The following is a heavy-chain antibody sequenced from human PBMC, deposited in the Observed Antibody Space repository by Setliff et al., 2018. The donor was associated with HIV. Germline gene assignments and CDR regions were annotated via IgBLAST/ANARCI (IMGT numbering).Heavy chain of an antibody. CDR1: GGSISSGSYY. CDR3: LLDVPLILRTSPPL. Sequence: SETLSLTCTVSGGSISSGSYYWNWIRQPAGKGLEWLGRIYASGSTYYNPSLKSRVTISVDTSKNQFSLKLNTVTAADTATYYCLLDVPLILRTSPPLWGQGTPVTVSS. D-gene: IGHD1-7*01. CDR2: IYASGST. V-gene: IGHV4-61*02. J-gene: IGHJ4*02.